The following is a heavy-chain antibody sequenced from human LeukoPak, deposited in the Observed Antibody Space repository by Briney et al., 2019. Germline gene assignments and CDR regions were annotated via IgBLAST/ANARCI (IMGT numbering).Heavy chain of an antibody. CDR3: AKEPYDSGSFRTDYYYMDV. CDR1: GYTFTGYY. D-gene: IGHD3-10*01. V-gene: IGHV1-2*02. CDR2: INPNSGGT. J-gene: IGHJ6*03. Sequence: ASVTVSCKASGYTFTGYYMHWVRQAPGQGLEWMGWINPNSGGTNYAQKFQGRVTMTRDTSISTAYMELSRLRSDDTAVYYCAKEPYDSGSFRTDYYYMDVWGKGTTVTISS.